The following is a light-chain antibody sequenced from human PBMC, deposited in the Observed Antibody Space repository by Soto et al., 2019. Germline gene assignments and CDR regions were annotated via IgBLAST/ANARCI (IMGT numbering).Light chain of an antibody. CDR3: HQYRSAPQT. CDR1: QSVLYSPNNKNY. J-gene: IGKJ1*01. CDR2: WAS. V-gene: IGKV4-1*01. Sequence: DIVMTQSPDSLAVSLGERATINCKSSQSVLYSPNNKNYLAWYQQKPGQPPKLLVYWASTRESGVPDRFSGSGSVTDFTLTISSLQAEDAAVYYCHQYRSAPQTFGQGTKVEIK.